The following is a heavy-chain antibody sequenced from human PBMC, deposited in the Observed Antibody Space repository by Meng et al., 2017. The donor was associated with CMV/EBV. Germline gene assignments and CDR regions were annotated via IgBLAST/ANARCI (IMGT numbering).Heavy chain of an antibody. D-gene: IGHD7-27*01. CDR3: ARDLGDLDYWGPDAFDI. Sequence: ASVKVSCKASGYTFTGYYMHWVRQAPGQGLEWMGWINANSGGTNYAVKFQGRVTMTRDTSITTAYMELSRLRSDDTAVYYCARDLGDLDYWGPDAFDIWGQGTMVTVSS. CDR2: INANSGGT. V-gene: IGHV1-2*02. J-gene: IGHJ3*02. CDR1: GYTFTGYY.